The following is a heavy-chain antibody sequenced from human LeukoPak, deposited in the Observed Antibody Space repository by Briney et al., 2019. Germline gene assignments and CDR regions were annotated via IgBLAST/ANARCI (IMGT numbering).Heavy chain of an antibody. CDR3: ATIEYSSSSRAFDI. CDR2: VDPEDGET. D-gene: IGHD6-6*01. V-gene: IGHV1-69-2*01. J-gene: IGHJ3*02. Sequence: ATVKISCKVSGYTFTDYYMHCVQQAPGKGLAWMGLVDPEDGETLYAEKFQGRVTITADTSTDTAYMELSSVRSEDTAVYYCATIEYSSSSRAFDIWGQGTMVTVSS. CDR1: GYTFTDYY.